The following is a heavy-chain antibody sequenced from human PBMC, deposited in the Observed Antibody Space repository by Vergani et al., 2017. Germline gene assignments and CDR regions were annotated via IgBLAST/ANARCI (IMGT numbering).Heavy chain of an antibody. Sequence: QVQLQQWGAGLLKPSETLSLTCAVYGGSFSGYYWSWIRQPPGKGLEWIGYIYYSGSTNYNPSLKSRVTISVDTSKNQFSLKLSSVTAADTAVYYGARAGNGYYDFWSGYFDYWGQGTLVTVAS. CDR2: IYYSGST. CDR3: ARAGNGYYDFWSGYFDY. D-gene: IGHD3-3*01. CDR1: GGSFSGYY. J-gene: IGHJ4*02. V-gene: IGHV4-34*11.